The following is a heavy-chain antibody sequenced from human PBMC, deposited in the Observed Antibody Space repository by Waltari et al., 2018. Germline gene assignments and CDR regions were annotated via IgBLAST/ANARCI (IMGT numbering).Heavy chain of an antibody. CDR3: ARSLGGDAFDL. D-gene: IGHD3-16*01. CDR1: GFSVSMYY. CDR2: IYTGGST. V-gene: IGHV3-53*04. J-gene: IGHJ3*01. Sequence: EGLLEESGGGSVQPGGSLRLSCADCGFSVSMYYMNWVRQAPGQGLEWVSIIYTGGSTYYADSVRGRFTISRHNSQNTLSLEMNSLTSDDTGIYYCARSLGGDAFDLWGQGTMVAVSS.